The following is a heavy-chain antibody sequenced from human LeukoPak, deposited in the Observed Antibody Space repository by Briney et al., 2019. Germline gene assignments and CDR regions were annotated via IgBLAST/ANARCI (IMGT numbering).Heavy chain of an antibody. D-gene: IGHD2-15*01. CDR1: GYTFTDYY. J-gene: IGHJ3*02. CDR2: INPNSGGT. V-gene: IGHV1-2*02. Sequence: ASVKVSFKASGYTFTDYYMHWVRQAPGQGLEWMGWINPNSGGTNYAQKFQGRVTMTRDTYISTAYMELSRLRSGDTAVYYCARELLDIVVVVAARNAFDIWGQGTMVTVSS. CDR3: ARELLDIVVVVAARNAFDI.